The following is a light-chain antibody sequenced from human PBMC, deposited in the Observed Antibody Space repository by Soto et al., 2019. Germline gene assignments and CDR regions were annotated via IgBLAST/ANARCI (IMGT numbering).Light chain of an antibody. CDR3: CSYAGSSIPYV. CDR1: SSDVGSYNL. J-gene: IGLJ1*01. CDR2: EGS. Sequence: QSALTQPASVSGSPGQSITISCTGTSSDVGSYNLVSWYQQHPGKGPKLMIYEGSKRPSGVSNRFSGSKSGNTASLTISGLQAEDEADYYCCSYAGSSIPYVFGTGTKVTVL. V-gene: IGLV2-23*01.